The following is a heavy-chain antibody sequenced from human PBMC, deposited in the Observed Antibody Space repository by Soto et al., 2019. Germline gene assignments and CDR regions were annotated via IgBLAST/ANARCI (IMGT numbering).Heavy chain of an antibody. V-gene: IGHV4-39*01. CDR1: GGSISSSSYY. CDR3: ARRRGGWYYFDY. J-gene: IGHJ4*02. CDR2: IYYSGST. Sequence: LSLTCTVSGGSISSSSYYWGWIRQPPGKGLEWIGSIYYSGSTYYNPSLKSRVTISVDTSKNQFSLKLSSVTAADTAVYYCARRRGGWYYFDYWGQGTLVTVSS. D-gene: IGHD6-19*01.